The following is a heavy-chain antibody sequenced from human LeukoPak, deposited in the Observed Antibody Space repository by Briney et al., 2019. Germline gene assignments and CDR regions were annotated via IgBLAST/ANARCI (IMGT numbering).Heavy chain of an antibody. CDR3: ARDATQDKYDSSGYYSFDI. J-gene: IGHJ3*02. CDR1: GYTFTSYY. D-gene: IGHD3-22*01. Sequence: ASVKDSCKASGYTFTSYYMHWVRQAPGQGLEWMGIINPSGGSTSYAQKFQGRVTMTRDTSTSTVYMELSSLRSEDTAVYYCARDATQDKYDSSGYYSFDIWGQGTMVTVSS. CDR2: INPSGGST. V-gene: IGHV1-46*01.